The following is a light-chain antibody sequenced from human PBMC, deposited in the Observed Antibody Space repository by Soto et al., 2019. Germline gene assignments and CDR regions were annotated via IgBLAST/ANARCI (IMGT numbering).Light chain of an antibody. CDR3: QAWDSDTAV. J-gene: IGLJ2*01. Sequence: SYELIQPRSVSGSPGQPASIPCPGPKVDDQYVCWYQQKAGQSPVLIFYQDNRRPSGIPDRFSGSNSGNTASLTISGTQTLDEADYYCQAWDSDTAVFGGGTKLTVL. V-gene: IGLV3-1*01. CDR1: KVDDQY. CDR2: QDN.